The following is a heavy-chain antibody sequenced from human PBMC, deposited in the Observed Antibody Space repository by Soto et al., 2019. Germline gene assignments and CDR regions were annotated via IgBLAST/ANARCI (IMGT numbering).Heavy chain of an antibody. CDR1: GFSLSTSGVG. D-gene: IGHD6-13*01. Sequence: QITLKESGPTLVKPTQTLTLTCTFSGFSLSTSGVGVGWIRQPPGKALEWLALIYWDDDKRYSPSLKSRLTVTKDTSKNHVVLTMTNMDPVDTATYYCAHTNSAYYYYYMDVWGKGTTVAVSS. CDR2: IYWDDDK. V-gene: IGHV2-5*02. CDR3: AHTNSAYYYYYMDV. J-gene: IGHJ6*03.